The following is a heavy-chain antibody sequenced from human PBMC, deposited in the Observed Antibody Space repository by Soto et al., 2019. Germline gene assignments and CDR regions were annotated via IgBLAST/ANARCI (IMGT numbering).Heavy chain of an antibody. CDR2: IWYDGSNK. CDR3: ARDKANTMVRERYYYGMDV. CDR1: GFTFSSYG. J-gene: IGHJ6*02. V-gene: IGHV3-33*01. D-gene: IGHD3-10*01. Sequence: GGSLRLSCAASGFTFSSYGMHWVRQAPGKGLEWVAVIWYDGSNKYYADSVKGRFTISRDNSKNTLYLQMNSLRAEDTAVYYCARDKANTMVRERYYYGMDVWGQGTTVTASS.